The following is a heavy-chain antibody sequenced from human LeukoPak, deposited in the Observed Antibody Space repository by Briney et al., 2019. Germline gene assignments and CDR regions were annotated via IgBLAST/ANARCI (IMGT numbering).Heavy chain of an antibody. J-gene: IGHJ6*03. CDR2: ISSSSSYI. V-gene: IGHV3-21*01. CDR1: GFTFSSYS. CDR3: ARDPSRYYMDV. Sequence: GGSLRLSCAASGFTFSSYSMNWVRQAPGKGLEWVSSISSSSSYIYYADSVKGRFTISRDNAKNSLYLQMNSLRAEDTAVYYCARDPSRYYMDVWGKGTTVTVSS.